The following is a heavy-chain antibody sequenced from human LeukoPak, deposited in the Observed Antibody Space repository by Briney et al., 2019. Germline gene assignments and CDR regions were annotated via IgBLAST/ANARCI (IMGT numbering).Heavy chain of an antibody. CDR1: GFTFSSYA. CDR3: AKDGYSYGYRIFDY. CDR2: ISGSGGST. V-gene: IGHV3-23*01. J-gene: IGHJ4*02. Sequence: GGSLRLSCAASGFTFSSYAMSWVRQAPGKGLEWASAISGSGGSTYYADSVKGRFTISRDNSKNTLYLQMNSLRAEDTAVYYCAKDGYSYGYRIFDYWGQGTLVTVSS. D-gene: IGHD5-18*01.